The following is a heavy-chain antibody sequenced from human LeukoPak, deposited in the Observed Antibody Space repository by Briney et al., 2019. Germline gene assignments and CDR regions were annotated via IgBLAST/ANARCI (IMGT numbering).Heavy chain of an antibody. CDR2: IWYDGSNK. CDR3: ARGDPTVTTKQNFDY. J-gene: IGHJ4*02. V-gene: IGHV3-33*01. Sequence: GGSLRLSCAASGFSFSNYDMHWVRQAPGKGLEWVAVIWYDGSNKYYADSVKGRFTISRDNSKNTLYLQMNSLRVEDTAVYYCARGDPTVTTKQNFDYWGQGTLVTVFS. D-gene: IGHD4-17*01. CDR1: GFSFSNYD.